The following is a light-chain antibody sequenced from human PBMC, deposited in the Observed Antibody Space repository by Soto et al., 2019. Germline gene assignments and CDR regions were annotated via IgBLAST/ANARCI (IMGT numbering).Light chain of an antibody. CDR2: DAS. Sequence: EIVLTHSPATLSLSPGERATLSCRASQSVSSYLAWYQQKPGQAPRLLIYDASNRATANPARFSGSESGTEFAHPISSLEPEDLAVYYCQQRMHWPNTFDQGTELEIK. V-gene: IGKV3-11*01. CDR3: QQRMHWPNT. J-gene: IGKJ2*01. CDR1: QSVSSY.